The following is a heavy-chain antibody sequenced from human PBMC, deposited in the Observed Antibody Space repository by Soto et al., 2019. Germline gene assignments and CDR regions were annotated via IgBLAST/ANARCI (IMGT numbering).Heavy chain of an antibody. CDR1: GGSISSSSYY. Sequence: SETLSLTCTVSGGSISSSSYYWGWIRQPPGKGLEWIGSIYYSGSTYYNPSLKSRVTISVDTSKNQFSLKLSSVTAADTAVYYCARRRYYDSSGFEGGGMDVWGQGPTVT. J-gene: IGHJ6*02. CDR3: ARRRYYDSSGFEGGGMDV. V-gene: IGHV4-39*01. D-gene: IGHD3-22*01. CDR2: IYYSGST.